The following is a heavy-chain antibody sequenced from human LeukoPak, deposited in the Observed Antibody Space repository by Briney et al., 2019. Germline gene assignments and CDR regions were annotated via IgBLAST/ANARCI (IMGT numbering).Heavy chain of an antibody. Sequence: GRSLRLSCAASGFTFSSYAMHWVRQAPGKGLEWVAVISYDGSNKYYADSVKGRFTISRDNSKYTLYLQMNSLRAEDTAVYYCASLVTDMDPTRGAFDYWGQGTLVTVSS. J-gene: IGHJ4*02. D-gene: IGHD2-15*01. CDR3: ASLVTDMDPTRGAFDY. CDR2: ISYDGSNK. CDR1: GFTFSSYA. V-gene: IGHV3-30*04.